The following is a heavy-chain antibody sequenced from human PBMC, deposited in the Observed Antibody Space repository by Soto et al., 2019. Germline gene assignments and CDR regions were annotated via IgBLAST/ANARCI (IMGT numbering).Heavy chain of an antibody. CDR2: IIPIFGTA. J-gene: IGHJ1*01. V-gene: IGHV1-69*12. D-gene: IGHD4-17*01. CDR1: GGTFSSYA. CDR3: ARDHTVTTTLPEYFQH. Sequence: QVQLVQSGAEVKKTGSSVKVSCKASGGTFSSYAISWVRQAPGQGLEWMGGIIPIFGTANYAQKIQGRVTLTADESTSTDSMELSSLRSEATAVYYCARDHTVTTTLPEYFQHWGQGTLVTVSS.